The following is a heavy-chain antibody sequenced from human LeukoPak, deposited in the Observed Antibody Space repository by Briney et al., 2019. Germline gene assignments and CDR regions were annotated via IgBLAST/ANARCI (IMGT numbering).Heavy chain of an antibody. V-gene: IGHV4-34*01. CDR2: INHSGST. D-gene: IGHD6-13*01. CDR1: GGSFSGYY. Sequence: SETLSLTCAVYGGSFSGYYWSWIRQPPGKGLEWIGEINHSGSTNYNPSLKSRVTISVDTSKNQFSLKLSSVTAADTAVYYCARVWGIAAAGTKKNFDYWGQGTLVTVSS. CDR3: ARVWGIAAAGTKKNFDY. J-gene: IGHJ4*02.